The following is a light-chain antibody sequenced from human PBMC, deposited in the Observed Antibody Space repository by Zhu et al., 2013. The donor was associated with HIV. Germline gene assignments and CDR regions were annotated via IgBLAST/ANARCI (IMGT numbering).Light chain of an antibody. CDR2: ENN. Sequence: NFMLTQPHSVSESPGKTVTISCTRTSGSIASTYVQWYQQRPGSSPTTVIFENNHRPSGVPDRFSGSIDSSSKSASLTISGLKTEDEAVYYCQSSDSTNRVFGGGTKLTVL. CDR1: SGSIASTY. V-gene: IGLV6-57*01. CDR3: QSSDSTNRV. J-gene: IGLJ2*01.